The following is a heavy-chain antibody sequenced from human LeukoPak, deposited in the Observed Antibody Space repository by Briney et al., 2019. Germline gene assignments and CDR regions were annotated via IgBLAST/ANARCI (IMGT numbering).Heavy chain of an antibody. J-gene: IGHJ4*02. D-gene: IGHD3-16*01. V-gene: IGHV3-30*02. CDR2: IRYDGSNK. CDR3: AALRPFDY. CDR1: GFTFSSYG. Sequence: GGSLRLSCAASGFTFSSYGMHWVRQAPGKGLEWVAFIRYDGSNKYYADSVKGRFTISRDNSKNTAYLQMTSLKPEDTAVYYRAALRPFDYWGQGTLVTVSS.